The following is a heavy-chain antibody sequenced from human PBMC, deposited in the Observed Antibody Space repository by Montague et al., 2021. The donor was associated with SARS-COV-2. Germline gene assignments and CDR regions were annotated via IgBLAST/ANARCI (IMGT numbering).Heavy chain of an antibody. D-gene: IGHD3-10*01. J-gene: IGHJ3*02. CDR3: ARPLVRGVPKAFDI. CDR2: IYYSGTT. Sequence: SETLSLTCTVSGGSITRNYYWGWIRQPPGKGLEWVGNIYYSGTTLINPSLESRVTISVDASKNQFSLNLTSVTAADTAVYYCARPLVRGVPKAFDIWGQGALAIVSS. CDR1: GGSITRNYY. V-gene: IGHV4-39*01.